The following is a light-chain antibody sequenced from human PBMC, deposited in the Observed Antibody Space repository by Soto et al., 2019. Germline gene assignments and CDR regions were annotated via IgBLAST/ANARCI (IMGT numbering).Light chain of an antibody. CDR3: QQYNNWPPSIT. CDR2: GAS. V-gene: IGKV3-15*01. J-gene: IGKJ5*01. Sequence: EIVMTQSPATLSVSPGERATLSCRASQSVSSNLAWYQQKPGQAPRLLTYGASTRATGIPARFSGSGSGTEFTLTISSLQSEDFAVYYCQQYNNWPPSITFGQGTRLEIK. CDR1: QSVSSN.